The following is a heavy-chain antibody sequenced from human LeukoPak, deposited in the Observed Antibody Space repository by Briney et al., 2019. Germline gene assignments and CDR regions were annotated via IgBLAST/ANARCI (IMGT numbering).Heavy chain of an antibody. J-gene: IGHJ4*02. CDR3: ARFGMGAQLPFDT. CDR2: MNPNSGNT. Sequence: ASVKVSCKASGYTFTSYDINWVRQATGQGPEWVGWMNPNSGNTGYAQRFQGRVTMTRNTSISTAYMEVSSLRYEDTAVYYCARFGMGAQLPFDTWGQGTLVTVSS. CDR1: GYTFTSYD. V-gene: IGHV1-8*01. D-gene: IGHD1-26*01.